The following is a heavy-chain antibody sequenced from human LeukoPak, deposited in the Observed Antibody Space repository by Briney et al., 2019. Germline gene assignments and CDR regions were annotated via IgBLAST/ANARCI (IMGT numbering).Heavy chain of an antibody. Sequence: GGSLRLSCAASGFTFSRYAMSWVRQAPGKGLEWVSAISGSGGSTYYADSVKGRFTISRDNSKNSLYLQMNSLRAEDTAVYYCAELGITMIGGVWGKGTTVTFSS. V-gene: IGHV3-23*01. CDR2: ISGSGGST. CDR3: AELGITMIGGV. J-gene: IGHJ6*04. CDR1: GFTFSRYA. D-gene: IGHD3-10*02.